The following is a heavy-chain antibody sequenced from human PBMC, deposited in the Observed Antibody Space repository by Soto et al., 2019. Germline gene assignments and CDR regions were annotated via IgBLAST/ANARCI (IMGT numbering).Heavy chain of an antibody. CDR2: IYNSGST. Sequence: QVQLQESGPGLVKPSETLSLTCTVSGASISSYYWTWIRQPPGKGLEWIGYIYNSGSTNYNPSLKSRVTISVDTSKNPFSLKLSSVTAADTAVYYCARDGGFYYGMDVWGQGTTVTVSS. J-gene: IGHJ6*02. CDR1: GASISSYY. V-gene: IGHV4-59*01. D-gene: IGHD3-3*01. CDR3: ARDGGFYYGMDV.